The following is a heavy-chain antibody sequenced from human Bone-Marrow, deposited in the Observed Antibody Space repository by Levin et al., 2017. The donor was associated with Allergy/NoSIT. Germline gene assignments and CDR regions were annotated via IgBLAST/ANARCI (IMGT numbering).Heavy chain of an antibody. CDR2: IWYDGSNK. Sequence: GGSLRLSCAASGFTFSSYGMHWVRQAPGKGLEWVAVIWYDGSNKYYADSVKGRFTISRDNSKNTLYLQMNSLRAEDTAVYYCAKASGYSSGWYGDRDAFDIWGQGTMVTVSS. CDR3: AKASGYSSGWYGDRDAFDI. V-gene: IGHV3-33*06. J-gene: IGHJ3*02. CDR1: GFTFSSYG. D-gene: IGHD6-19*01.